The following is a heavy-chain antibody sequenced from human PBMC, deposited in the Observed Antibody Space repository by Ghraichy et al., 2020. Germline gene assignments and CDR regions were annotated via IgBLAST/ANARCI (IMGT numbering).Heavy chain of an antibody. D-gene: IGHD2-21*01. CDR3: ARDGGVIWAFDI. J-gene: IGHJ3*02. Sequence: GGSLRLSCAASGFTFSSFRMAWVRQAPGKGLEWVSSIRSGSEYIYSADSVKGRFTISRDNANKVLYLQMNSLRAEDTAVYYCARDGGVIWAFDIWGQGTLVSVSS. V-gene: IGHV3-21*01. CDR2: IRSGSEYI. CDR1: GFTFSSFR.